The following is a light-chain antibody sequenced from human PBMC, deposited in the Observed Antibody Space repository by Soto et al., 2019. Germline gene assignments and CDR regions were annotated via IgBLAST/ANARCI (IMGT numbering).Light chain of an antibody. Sequence: DIQMTQSPSTLSASVGDRVTITCRASQSISSWLAWYQQKPGKVPKLLIYDASSLESGVPSRFSGSGSGTELTITIRSLQPDDFATYYCQQYNSYSTFGQGTKVDIK. CDR2: DAS. J-gene: IGKJ1*01. CDR1: QSISSW. V-gene: IGKV1-5*01. CDR3: QQYNSYST.